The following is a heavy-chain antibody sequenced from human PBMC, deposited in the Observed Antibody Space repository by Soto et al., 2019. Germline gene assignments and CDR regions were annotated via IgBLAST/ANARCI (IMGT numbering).Heavy chain of an antibody. CDR1: GGSFSGYY. J-gene: IGHJ4*02. Sequence: SETLSLTCAVYGGSFSGYYWSWIRQPPGKGLEWIGEINHSGSTNYNPSLKSRVTISVDTSKNQFSLKLSSVTAADTAVYYCARVHDYYDRSGYYLDYWGQGTLVTVSS. D-gene: IGHD3-22*01. CDR3: ARVHDYYDRSGYYLDY. V-gene: IGHV4-34*01. CDR2: INHSGST.